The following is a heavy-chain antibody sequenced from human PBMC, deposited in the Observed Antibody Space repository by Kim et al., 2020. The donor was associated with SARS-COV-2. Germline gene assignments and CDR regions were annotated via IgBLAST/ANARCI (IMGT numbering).Heavy chain of an antibody. CDR2: VDGDGGGT. J-gene: IGHJ3*02. CDR1: GFTFSSYI. D-gene: IGHD6-6*01. V-gene: IGHV3-64*01. Sequence: GGSLRLSCAASGFTFSSYIMHWVRQAPGKGLEYVSSVDGDGGGTYYANSVKGRFTISRDNSKNTLYLQMGSLRADDMAVYYCAREAGVAARRDAFDMWG. CDR3: AREAGVAARRDAFDM.